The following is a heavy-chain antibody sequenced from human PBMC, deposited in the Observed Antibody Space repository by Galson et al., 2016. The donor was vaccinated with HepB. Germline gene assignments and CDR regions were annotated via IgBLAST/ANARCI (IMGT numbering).Heavy chain of an antibody. CDR3: ARGCSGGSCYPVDY. J-gene: IGHJ4*02. V-gene: IGHV4-31*03. Sequence: TLSLTCTVSGGSISSGGYYWSWIRQHPGKGLECIGYIYYSWSTYYNPSLKSRVTITVDTSKNQFPLKLKPVTAADTAVYYCARGCSGGSCYPVDYWGQGTLVTVSS. CDR1: GGSISSGGYY. CDR2: IYYSWST. D-gene: IGHD2-15*01.